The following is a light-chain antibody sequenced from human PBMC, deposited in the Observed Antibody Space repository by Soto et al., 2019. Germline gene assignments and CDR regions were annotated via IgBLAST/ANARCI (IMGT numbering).Light chain of an antibody. J-gene: IGKJ2*01. Sequence: DIQMTQSPSSLPASVGDRVTITCRASQSISTFLNWYQHKPGKAPKLLIYAASSLQSGVPSRFSGRGSGTDFTLTISSLQPEDVATYYCQQTFSIPYTFGQGTKLEIK. CDR3: QQTFSIPYT. CDR2: AAS. CDR1: QSISTF. V-gene: IGKV1-39*01.